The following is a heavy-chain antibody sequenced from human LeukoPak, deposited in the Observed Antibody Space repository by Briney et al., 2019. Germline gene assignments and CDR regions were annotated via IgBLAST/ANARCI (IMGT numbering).Heavy chain of an antibody. CDR3: ARVDCSGGSCYSFDY. V-gene: IGHV4-59*01. Sequence: SGTLSLTCTVSGGSFSSYYWNWIRQPPGKGLEWMGYIYYIGSTNCNPSLKSRVTISVDTSKNQFSLKLSSVTAADTAVYYCARVDCSGGSCYSFDYWGQGTLVPVSS. CDR1: GGSFSSYY. CDR2: IYYIGST. D-gene: IGHD2-15*01. J-gene: IGHJ4*02.